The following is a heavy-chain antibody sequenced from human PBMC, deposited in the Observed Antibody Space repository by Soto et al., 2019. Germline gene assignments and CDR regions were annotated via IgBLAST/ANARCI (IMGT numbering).Heavy chain of an antibody. V-gene: IGHV3-30*03. CDR3: ARDRGSGNLYYYGMDV. Sequence: QVQLVESGGGVVQPGRSLRLSCGDSGFTFSTYDMHWVRQAPGKGLEWEALISNDGRNKYYADSVRGRFTISRDNSKNTVYLQMDSLRAEDTAVYYCARDRGSGNLYYYGMDVWGQGTTVTVSS. J-gene: IGHJ6*02. CDR2: ISNDGRNK. CDR1: GFTFSTYD. D-gene: IGHD2-15*01.